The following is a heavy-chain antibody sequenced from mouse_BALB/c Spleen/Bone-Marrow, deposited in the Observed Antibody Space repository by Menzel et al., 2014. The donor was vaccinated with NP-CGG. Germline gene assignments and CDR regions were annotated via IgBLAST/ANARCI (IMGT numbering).Heavy chain of an antibody. V-gene: IGHV4-1*02. Sequence: EVHLVESGGGLVQPGGSLKLSCAASGFDFSRYWMSWVRQAPGKGLEWIGEINPDSKTINYSPSLKDKFIISRDNAKNXLYLQMNKVRSEDTALYYCARLGYYGGFAYWGQGTLVTVSA. J-gene: IGHJ3*01. D-gene: IGHD2-3*01. CDR3: ARLGYYGGFAY. CDR2: INPDSKTI. CDR1: GFDFSRYW.